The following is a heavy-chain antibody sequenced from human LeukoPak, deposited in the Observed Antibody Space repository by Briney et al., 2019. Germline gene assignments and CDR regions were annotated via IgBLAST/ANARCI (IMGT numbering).Heavy chain of an antibody. CDR1: GDSISSSRNY. J-gene: IGHJ4*02. CDR2: FYYSGNT. V-gene: IGHV4-39*01. CDR3: ARHEQWLVLLKY. D-gene: IGHD6-19*01. Sequence: PSETLSLTCTVSGDSISSSRNYWGWLRQPPGKGLEWIGSFYYSGNTYYNPSLKSRVTISVDTSKSQFSLKLSSVTAADTAVYSCARHEQWLVLLKYWGQGTLVTVSS.